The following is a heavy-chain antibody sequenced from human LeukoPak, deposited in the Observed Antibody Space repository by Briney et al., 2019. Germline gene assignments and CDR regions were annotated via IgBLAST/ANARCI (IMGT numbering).Heavy chain of an antibody. D-gene: IGHD6-13*01. CDR3: ARASTSWYTGDQYYFDY. J-gene: IGHJ4*02. Sequence: GASVKVSCKASGYTFTSYDINWVRQATGQGLEWMGWMNPNSANTGYAQKFRGRVTMTGNTSISTAYMGLSSLRSEDTAVYYCARASTSWYTGDQYYFDYWGQGTLVTVSS. CDR2: MNPNSANT. V-gene: IGHV1-8*01. CDR1: GYTFTSYD.